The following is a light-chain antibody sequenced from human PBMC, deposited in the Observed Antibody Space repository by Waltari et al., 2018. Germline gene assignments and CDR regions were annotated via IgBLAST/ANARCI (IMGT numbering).Light chain of an antibody. CDR2: GPS. V-gene: IGKV3-20*01. CDR1: QSVSSSD. Sequence: EIVLTQSPGTLSLSPGERATLSCRASQSVSSSDLAWYQQKPGQAPRPLIYGPSSRATGIPDRFSGSGSGTDFPLTISRLEPEDFAVYYCQQYGSSPWTFGQGTKVEIK. J-gene: IGKJ1*01. CDR3: QQYGSSPWT.